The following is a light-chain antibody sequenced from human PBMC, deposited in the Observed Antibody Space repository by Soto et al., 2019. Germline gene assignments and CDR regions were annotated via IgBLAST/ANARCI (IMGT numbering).Light chain of an antibody. CDR1: QDITNY. Sequence: DLQMTQSPSSLSASVGDRVTITCQASQDITNYLNWYQQKPGKAPKLLIYDASNLQTGVPSRFSGSGYGTDFTFTISSLQPEDVATYYCQQYDHLPSITFGQGTRLDFK. V-gene: IGKV1-33*01. J-gene: IGKJ5*01. CDR3: QQYDHLPSIT. CDR2: DAS.